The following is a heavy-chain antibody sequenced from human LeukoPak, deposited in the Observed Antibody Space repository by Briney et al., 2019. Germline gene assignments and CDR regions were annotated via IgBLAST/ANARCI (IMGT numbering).Heavy chain of an antibody. CDR2: VSGSGGST. V-gene: IGHV3-23*01. CDR1: GFTFSSHA. D-gene: IGHD3-3*01. J-gene: IGHJ4*02. CDR3: AKDRVFGILIGGGFDY. Sequence: GGSLRLSCAASGFTFSSHAMSWVRQAPGKGLEWVSGVSGSGGSTKYADSVKGRFTISRDNSKNTLYLQMSSLRVEDTAVYYCAKDRVFGILIGGGFDYWGQGTQLIVSS.